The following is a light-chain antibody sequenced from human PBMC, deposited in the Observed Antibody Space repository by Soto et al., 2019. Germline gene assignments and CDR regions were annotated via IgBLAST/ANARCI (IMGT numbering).Light chain of an antibody. V-gene: IGKV4-1*01. CDR1: QSVLLTSNNKNY. CDR2: WAS. J-gene: IGKJ4*01. Sequence: DIVMTQSPASLAVSLGERATINCKSSQSVLLTSNNKNYLAWYQQKPGQPPKVLISWASTRESGVPYRFSGSGSGTDFTLTITSVQAEAVAVYYCQQYHTTLTFGGGTKVEIK. CDR3: QQYHTTLT.